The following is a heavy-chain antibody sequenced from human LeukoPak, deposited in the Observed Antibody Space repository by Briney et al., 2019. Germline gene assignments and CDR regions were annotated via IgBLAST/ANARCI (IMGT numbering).Heavy chain of an antibody. V-gene: IGHV3-23*01. CDR3: AKDDSSGWQVNDY. CDR2: ISGSGGST. Sequence: PGGSLRLSCAASGFTFSSYAMSWVRQAPGKGLEWVSAISGSGGSTYYADSVKGRLTISRDNSKNTLYLQMNSLRAEDTAVYHCAKDDSSGWQVNDYWGQGTLVTVSS. D-gene: IGHD6-19*01. J-gene: IGHJ4*02. CDR1: GFTFSSYA.